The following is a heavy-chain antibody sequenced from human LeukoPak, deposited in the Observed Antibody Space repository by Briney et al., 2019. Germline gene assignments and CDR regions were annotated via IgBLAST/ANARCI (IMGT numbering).Heavy chain of an antibody. Sequence: PGGSLRLSCAASRFTVSSNYMSRVRQAPGKGLEWVSIIYSGTTTYYADSVKGRFTISRDNSKNTLYLQMSSLRAEDTAVYYCVRVASRAFDYWGQGTLVTVSS. V-gene: IGHV3-66*01. CDR1: RFTVSSNY. J-gene: IGHJ4*02. CDR2: IYSGTTT. CDR3: VRVASRAFDY.